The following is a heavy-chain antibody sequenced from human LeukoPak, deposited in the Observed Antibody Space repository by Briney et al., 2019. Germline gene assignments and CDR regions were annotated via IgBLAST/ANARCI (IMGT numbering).Heavy chain of an antibody. CDR3: ARDLYQWLPSTRPRDYYYYMDV. V-gene: IGHV1-2*02. Sequence: ASVKVSCKASGYTFTGYYIHWVRQAPGQGLECMGWINPNSGGTNHAQKFRGRVTMTRDTSISTAYMELSSLRSDDTAVYYCARDLYQWLPSTRPRDYYYYMDVWGEGTTVTVSS. CDR1: GYTFTGYY. J-gene: IGHJ6*03. CDR2: INPNSGGT. D-gene: IGHD6-19*01.